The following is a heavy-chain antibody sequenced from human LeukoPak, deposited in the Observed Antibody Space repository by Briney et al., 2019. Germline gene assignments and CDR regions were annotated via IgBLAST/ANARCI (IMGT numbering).Heavy chain of an antibody. CDR3: ARRYSGSYGLYSHHSMDV. CDR1: GGSFSGYY. D-gene: IGHD1-26*01. CDR2: INHSGTT. V-gene: IGHV4-34*01. J-gene: IGHJ6*03. Sequence: SETLSLTCAVYGGSFSGYYWSWIRQPPGKGLEWIGEINHSGTTNYNSCLKSRVTVSVDTSKNQFSLKLSSVTAADKAVYYCARRYSGSYGLYSHHSMDVWGKGTTVTISS.